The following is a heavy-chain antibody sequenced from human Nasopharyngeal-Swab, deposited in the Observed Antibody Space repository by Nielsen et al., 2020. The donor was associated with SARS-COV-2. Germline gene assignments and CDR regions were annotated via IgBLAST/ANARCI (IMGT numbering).Heavy chain of an antibody. CDR3: ARGRATTSLDY. CDR2: VSHTGST. Sequence: SETLSFTCGVYGRSLNDYYWTWIRQPPGKGLEWIGEVSHTGSTTYNPSLVSRVTISLDTSKNQFSLKLASMTAADTALYYCARGRATTSLDYWGQGTLVTVSS. CDR1: GRSLNDYY. V-gene: IGHV4-34*01. D-gene: IGHD1-14*01. J-gene: IGHJ4*02.